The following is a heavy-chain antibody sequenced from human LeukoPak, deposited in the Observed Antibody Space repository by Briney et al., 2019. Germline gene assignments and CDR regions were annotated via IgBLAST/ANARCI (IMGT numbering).Heavy chain of an antibody. CDR3: AKCSYSGGWYIARWFDP. J-gene: IGHJ5*02. CDR2: INHSGST. V-gene: IGHV4-34*01. Sequence: SETLSLTCAVYGGSFSGYYWSWIRQPPEKGLEWIGEINHSGSTNYNPSLKSRVTISVDTSKNQFSLKLSSVTAADTAVYYCAKCSYSGGWYIARWFDPWGQGILVTVSS. CDR1: GGSFSGYY. D-gene: IGHD6-19*01.